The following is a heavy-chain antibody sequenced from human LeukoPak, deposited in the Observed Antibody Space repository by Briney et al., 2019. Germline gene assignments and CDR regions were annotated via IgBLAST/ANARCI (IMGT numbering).Heavy chain of an antibody. J-gene: IGHJ3*02. D-gene: IGHD3-10*01. CDR3: ARAGYYYGSGSYLDAFDI. CDR2: INPNSGGT. Sequence: GASVKVSCKASGYTFTGYYMHWVRQAPGQGLEWMGWINPNSGGTNYAQRFQGRVTMTRDTSISTAYMELSRLRSDDTAVYYCARAGYYYGSGSYLDAFDIWGQGTMVTVSS. V-gene: IGHV1-2*02. CDR1: GYTFTGYY.